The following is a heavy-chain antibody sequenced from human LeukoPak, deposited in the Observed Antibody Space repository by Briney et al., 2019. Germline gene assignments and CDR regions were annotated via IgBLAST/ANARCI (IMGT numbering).Heavy chain of an antibody. J-gene: IGHJ4*02. CDR2: ISYDGSNK. CDR1: GFTFSSYA. Sequence: GGSLRLSCAASGFTFSSYAMHWVRQAPGKGLEWVAVISYDGSNKYYADSVKGRFTISRDNSKNTLYLQMNSLGAEDTAVYYCARPVIAAAFDYWGQGTLVTVSS. D-gene: IGHD6-13*01. CDR3: ARPVIAAAFDY. V-gene: IGHV3-30*04.